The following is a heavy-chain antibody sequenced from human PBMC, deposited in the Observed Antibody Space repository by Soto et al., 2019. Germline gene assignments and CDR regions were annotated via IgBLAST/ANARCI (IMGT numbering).Heavy chain of an antibody. CDR1: GFNFKKFA. CDR3: AKADGEQWLVPHLDT. CDR2: ISCCGGST. Sequence: EVHLLESGGGVVQPGGSLRLSCVASGFNFKKFAMAWVRQAPGEGLEWVSGISCCGGSTSYADSVKGRFSIARDDSKNPRSLQMNSLRVEDTAQYYCAKADGEQWLVPHLDTWGQGTLVTVS. V-gene: IGHV3-23*01. D-gene: IGHD6-19*01. J-gene: IGHJ5*02.